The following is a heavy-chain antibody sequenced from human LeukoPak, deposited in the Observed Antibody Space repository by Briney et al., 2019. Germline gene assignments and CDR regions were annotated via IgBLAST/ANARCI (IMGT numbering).Heavy chain of an antibody. J-gene: IGHJ4*02. CDR3: AKDIHPGLDSGASCCFDY. V-gene: IGHV1-18*01. CDR2: VSGYNGNT. D-gene: IGHD3-22*01. Sequence: ASVKVSCKSSGYTFSRHGITWVRQAPGQGLEWMGWVSGYNGNTNYAQNIQGRVTMTTDTSTNTAYMELRSLRSDYTAFSYCAKDIHPGLDSGASCCFDYWGQGTPVTVCS. CDR1: GYTFSRHG.